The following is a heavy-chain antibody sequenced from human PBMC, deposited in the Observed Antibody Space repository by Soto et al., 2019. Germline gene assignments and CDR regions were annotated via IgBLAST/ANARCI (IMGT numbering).Heavy chain of an antibody. D-gene: IGHD3-16*01. V-gene: IGHV3-7*03. Sequence: SGGSLRLSCAASGLTFSNYWMNWVRQAPGKGLEWVAKINPDGSDKHYIDSVKGRFTISRDNAQTSVSLHMNSLRAEDTAVYFCLGGSNYDTPWGQGTLVTVSS. CDR2: INPDGSDK. CDR1: GLTFSNYW. J-gene: IGHJ5*02. CDR3: LGGSNYDTP.